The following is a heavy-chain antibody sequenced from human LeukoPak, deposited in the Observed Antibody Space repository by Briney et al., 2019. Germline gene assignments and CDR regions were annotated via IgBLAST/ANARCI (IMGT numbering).Heavy chain of an antibody. Sequence: ASVKVSCKASGYTFTSYAMHWVRQAPGQRLEWMGWINAGNGNTKYSQKFQGRVTITRDTSASTAYMELSSLRSEDTAVYYCAREDSTYDAFDIWGQGTMVTVSS. CDR3: AREDSTYDAFDI. J-gene: IGHJ3*02. CDR1: GYTFTSYA. CDR2: INAGNGNT. D-gene: IGHD2-15*01. V-gene: IGHV1-3*01.